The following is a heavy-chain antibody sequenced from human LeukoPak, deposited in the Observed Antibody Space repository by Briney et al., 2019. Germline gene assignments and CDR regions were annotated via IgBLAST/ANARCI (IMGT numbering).Heavy chain of an antibody. CDR2: IWYDGSNK. Sequence: GGSLRLSCAASGFTFSSYGMHWVRQAPGKGLEWVAVIWYDGSNKYYADSVKGRFTISRDNSKNTLYLQMNSLRAEDTAVYYCARSAYCSSTSCYPYYFDYWGQGTLVTVSS. CDR3: ARSAYCSSTSCYPYYFDY. V-gene: IGHV3-33*01. CDR1: GFTFSSYG. D-gene: IGHD2-2*01. J-gene: IGHJ4*02.